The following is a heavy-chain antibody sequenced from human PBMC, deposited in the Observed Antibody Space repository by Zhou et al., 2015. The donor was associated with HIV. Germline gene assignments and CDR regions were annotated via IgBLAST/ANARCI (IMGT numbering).Heavy chain of an antibody. D-gene: IGHD3-22*01. CDR1: GFTFSSYG. Sequence: QVQLVESGGGVVQPGRSLRLSCAASGFTFSSYGMHWVRQAPGKGLEWVAVIWYDGSNKYYADSVKGRFTISRDNSKNTLYLQMNSLRAEDTAVYYCARDDYYDSSGYSFDYWGQGTLVTVSS. V-gene: IGHV3-33*01. CDR2: IWYDGSNK. CDR3: ARDDYYDSSGYSFDY. J-gene: IGHJ4*02.